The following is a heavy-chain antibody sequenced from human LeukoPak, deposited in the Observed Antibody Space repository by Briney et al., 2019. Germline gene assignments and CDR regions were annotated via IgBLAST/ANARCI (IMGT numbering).Heavy chain of an antibody. J-gene: IGHJ1*01. CDR3: AMIPGIAAASSY. CDR2: ISSSGSTI. CDR1: GFTFSSYE. Sequence: GGSVRLSCAASGFTFSSYEMNWVGQAPGKGLEWVSYISSSGSTIYYADSVKGRFTISRDNAKNSLYLQMNSLRAEDTAVYYCAMIPGIAAASSYWGQGTLVTASS. D-gene: IGHD6-13*01. V-gene: IGHV3-48*03.